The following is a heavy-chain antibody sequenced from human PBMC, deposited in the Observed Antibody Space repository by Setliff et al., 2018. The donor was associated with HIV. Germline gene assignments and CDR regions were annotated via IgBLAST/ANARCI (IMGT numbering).Heavy chain of an antibody. CDR3: ARDLLAVANTYYYYYMDV. CDR1: GYTFTGYY. CDR2: INPNSGGT. D-gene: IGHD6-19*01. J-gene: IGHJ6*03. V-gene: IGHV1-2*02. Sequence: ASVKVSCKASGYTFTGYYMHWVRQAPGQGLEWMGWINPNSGGTNYAQKFQGRVTMTRDTSISTAYMELSRLRSDDTAVYYCARDLLAVANTYYYYYMDVWGKGTTVTVS.